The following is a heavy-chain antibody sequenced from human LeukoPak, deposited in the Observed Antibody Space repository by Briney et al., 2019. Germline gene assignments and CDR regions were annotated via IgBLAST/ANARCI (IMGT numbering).Heavy chain of an antibody. J-gene: IGHJ4*02. Sequence: SETLSLTCAVSGYSISSGYYWGWIRQPPGKGLEWIGSSYHSGSTYYNPSLKSRVTISVDTSKNQFSLKLSSVTAADTAVYYCASSVAYGDYSFDYWGQGTLVTVSS. D-gene: IGHD4-17*01. V-gene: IGHV4-38-2*01. CDR2: SYHSGST. CDR1: GYSISSGYY. CDR3: ASSVAYGDYSFDY.